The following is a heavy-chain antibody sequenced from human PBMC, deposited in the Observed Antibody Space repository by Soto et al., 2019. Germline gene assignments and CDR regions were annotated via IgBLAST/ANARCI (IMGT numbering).Heavy chain of an antibody. Sequence: GGSLRLSCAASGFTFSSYSMNWVRQAPGKGLEWVSSISSSSSYIYYADSVKGRFTISRDNAKNSLYLQMNSLRAEDTAVYYCARAPPHGRTPYYYYMDVWGKGTTVTVSS. J-gene: IGHJ6*03. V-gene: IGHV3-21*01. D-gene: IGHD2-15*01. CDR3: ARAPPHGRTPYYYYMDV. CDR1: GFTFSSYS. CDR2: ISSSSSYI.